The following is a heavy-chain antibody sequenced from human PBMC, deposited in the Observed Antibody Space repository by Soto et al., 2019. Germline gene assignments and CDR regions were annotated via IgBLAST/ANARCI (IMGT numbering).Heavy chain of an antibody. J-gene: IGHJ3*01. CDR3: VRRAITATTNWGAFDV. CDR2: ISPGAYVS. Sequence: EVQLLESGGGLVQPGGSLRLSCAASGFTFSSFVMNWVRQTPGKGLEWVSTISPGAYVSHYTDSVKGRFTISRDNSRRALHLQMGSVSVEDGAVYFCVRRAITATTNWGAFDVWGQGTAVTVSS. CDR1: GFTFSSFV. D-gene: IGHD1-20*01. V-gene: IGHV3-23*01.